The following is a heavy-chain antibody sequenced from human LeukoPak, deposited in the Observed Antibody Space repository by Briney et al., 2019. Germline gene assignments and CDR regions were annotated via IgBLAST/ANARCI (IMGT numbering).Heavy chain of an antibody. CDR2: IYPGDSDT. V-gene: IGHV5-51*01. Sequence: GESLKISCKGSGYSFTTYWIAWVRQMPGKGLEWMGIIYPGDSDTTYSPSFQGQVTISVDKSISTAYLQWSSLKASDTAMYYCARGSGSTINNWFDPWGQGTLVTVSS. CDR3: ARGSGSTINNWFDP. D-gene: IGHD3-10*01. CDR1: GYSFTTYW. J-gene: IGHJ5*02.